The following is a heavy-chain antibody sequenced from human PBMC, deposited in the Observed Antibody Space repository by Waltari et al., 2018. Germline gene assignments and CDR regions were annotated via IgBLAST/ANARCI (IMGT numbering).Heavy chain of an antibody. CDR3: AASRGFYWYFDF. Sequence: EVKLVESGGGLVQPGRSLRLSCAASGFDFYDYAMHWVRQVPGKGLEWVSVVSWSGATVGYADSVNGRFAISRDNAKNSLYLQMNSLRVEDTAVYYCAASRGFYWYFDFWGRGTLVSVSS. V-gene: IGHV3-9*01. J-gene: IGHJ2*01. CDR2: VSWSGATV. CDR1: GFDFYDYA.